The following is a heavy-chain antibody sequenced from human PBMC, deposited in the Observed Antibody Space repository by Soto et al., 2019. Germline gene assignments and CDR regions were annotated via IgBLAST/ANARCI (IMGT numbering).Heavy chain of an antibody. CDR2: IDPSDSYT. CDR3: ARHLSSGSYFLSAFDI. J-gene: IGHJ3*02. D-gene: IGHD1-26*01. V-gene: IGHV5-10-1*01. Sequence: LGESLKISCKGSGYSFTSYWISWVRQMPGKGLEWMGRIDPSDSYTNYSPSFQGHVTISADKSISTAYLQWSSLKASDTAMYYCARHLSSGSYFLSAFDIWGQGTMVTVSS. CDR1: GYSFTSYW.